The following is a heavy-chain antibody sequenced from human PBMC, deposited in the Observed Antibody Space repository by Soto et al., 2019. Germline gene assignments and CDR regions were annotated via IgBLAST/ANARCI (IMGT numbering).Heavy chain of an antibody. J-gene: IGHJ4*02. V-gene: IGHV1-18*01. Sequence: QVQLVQSGAEVKKPGASVKVSCKASGYIFITYGISWVRQAPGQGLEWMGRISTYNGNTNYAQNLQGRVTMTADTSTNTAYMELRRLRSDDTAVYYCARDLDGSGSYYTGYWGPGTLVTVSS. CDR1: GYIFITYG. D-gene: IGHD3-10*01. CDR2: ISTYNGNT. CDR3: ARDLDGSGSYYTGY.